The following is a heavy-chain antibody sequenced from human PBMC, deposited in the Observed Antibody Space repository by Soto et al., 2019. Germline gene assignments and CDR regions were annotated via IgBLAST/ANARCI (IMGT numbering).Heavy chain of an antibody. CDR1: GFTFSSYA. CDR3: ARDPLGSSWYLYNYYYYGMDV. V-gene: IGHV3-30-3*01. D-gene: IGHD6-13*01. Sequence: QVQLVESGGGVVQPGRSLRLSCAASGFTFSSYAMHWVRQAPGKGLEWVAVISYDGRNKYYADSVKGRFTISRDNSKNTLYLQMNSLRAEDTAVYYCARDPLGSSWYLYNYYYYGMDVWGQGTTVAVSS. CDR2: ISYDGRNK. J-gene: IGHJ6*02.